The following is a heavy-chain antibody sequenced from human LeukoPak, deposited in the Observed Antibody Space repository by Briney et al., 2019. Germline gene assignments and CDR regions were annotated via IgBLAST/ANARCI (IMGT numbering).Heavy chain of an antibody. CDR1: GYTSTGYF. CDR2: INPNSGGT. Sequence: ASVKVSCKASGYTSTGYFMHWVRQAPGQGLEWMGRINPNSGGTSYLQNFQGRVTMTRDTSISTAYMDLSRLRSDDTAVYYCARGRPGDYFDYWGQGTLVTVSS. D-gene: IGHD6-25*01. J-gene: IGHJ4*02. V-gene: IGHV1-2*06. CDR3: ARGRPGDYFDY.